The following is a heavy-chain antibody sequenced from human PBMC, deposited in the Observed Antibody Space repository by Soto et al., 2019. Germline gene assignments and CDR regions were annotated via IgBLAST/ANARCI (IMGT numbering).Heavy chain of an antibody. CDR1: GGSFSGYY. CDR2: IYHSGST. J-gene: IGHJ4*02. Sequence: SETLSLTCAVYGGSFSGYYWSWIRQPPGKGLEWIGYIYHSGSTYYNPSLKSRVTISVDRSKNQFSLKLSSVTAADTAVYYCARGIQLWSQYYFDYWGQGTLVTVSS. CDR3: ARGIQLWSQYYFDY. D-gene: IGHD5-18*01. V-gene: IGHV4-34*01.